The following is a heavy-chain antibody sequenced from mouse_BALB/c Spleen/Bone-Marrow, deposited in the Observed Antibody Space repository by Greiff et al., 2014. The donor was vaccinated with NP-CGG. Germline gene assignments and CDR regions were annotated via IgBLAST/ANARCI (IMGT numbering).Heavy chain of an antibody. Sequence: VQLQQSGAELVKPGASVKLSCTASGFNIKDTYTHWVKQRPEQGLEWIGRIDPANGNTKYDPKFQGKATITADTSSNTAYLQLSSLTSEDTAVYYCARRAARATGFAYWGQGTLVTVSA. CDR2: IDPANGNT. CDR1: GFNIKDTY. J-gene: IGHJ3*01. D-gene: IGHD3-1*01. V-gene: IGHV14-3*02. CDR3: ARRAARATGFAY.